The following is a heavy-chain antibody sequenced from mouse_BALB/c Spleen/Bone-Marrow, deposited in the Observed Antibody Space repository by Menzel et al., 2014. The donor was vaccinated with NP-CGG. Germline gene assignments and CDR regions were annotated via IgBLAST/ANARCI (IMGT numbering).Heavy chain of an antibody. Sequence: QVQLQQSGPGLVAPSQSLSITCTVSGFSLTSYGVHWVRRPPGKGLEWLGVIWAGGSTNYNSALMSRLSISKDNSKSQVFLKMNSLQTDDTAMYYCARDYGSSYYAMDYWGQGTSVTVSS. D-gene: IGHD1-1*01. J-gene: IGHJ4*01. V-gene: IGHV2-9*02. CDR3: ARDYGSSYYAMDY. CDR2: IWAGGST. CDR1: GFSLTSYG.